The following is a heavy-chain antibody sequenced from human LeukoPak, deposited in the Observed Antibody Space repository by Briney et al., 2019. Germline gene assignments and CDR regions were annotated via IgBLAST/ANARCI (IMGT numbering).Heavy chain of an antibody. CDR2: IWYGGSNK. J-gene: IGHJ4*02. V-gene: IGHV3-33*01. Sequence: PGGSLRLSCAASGFTFSSYGMHWVRQAPGKGLEWVAVIWYGGSNKYYADSVKGRFTISRDNSKNTLYLQMNSLRAEDTAVYYCASSLLGVPHYYGSGSYYNGYWGQGTLVTVSS. D-gene: IGHD3-10*01. CDR1: GFTFSSYG. CDR3: ASSLLGVPHYYGSGSYYNGY.